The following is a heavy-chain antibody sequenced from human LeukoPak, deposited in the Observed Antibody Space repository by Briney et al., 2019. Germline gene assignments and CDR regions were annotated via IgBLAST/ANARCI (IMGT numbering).Heavy chain of an antibody. CDR1: GGSLSAYY. Sequence: SETLSLTCAVYGGSLSAYYWTWIRQPPGKGLEWIGSIYYSGYTYYNPSLKSRVTISVDTSKNQFSLKLSSVTAADTAVYYCAKHYMGSSYNRAVDYWGQGTLVTVSS. D-gene: IGHD3-10*01. J-gene: IGHJ4*02. CDR3: AKHYMGSSYNRAVDY. V-gene: IGHV4-34*01. CDR2: IYYSGYT.